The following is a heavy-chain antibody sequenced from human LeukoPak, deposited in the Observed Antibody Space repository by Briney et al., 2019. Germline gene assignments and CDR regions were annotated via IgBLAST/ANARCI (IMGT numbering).Heavy chain of an antibody. D-gene: IGHD6-19*01. Sequence: GRSLRLSCAASGFTFRSYAMHWVRQAPGKGLEWVAVISDDGSRQHYADFLEGRFTISRDNSKNTVSLQMSSLTSEDTAVYFCVREQPGDGWSGFDYWGQGTLVTVSS. V-gene: IGHV3-30*15. J-gene: IGHJ4*02. CDR3: VREQPGDGWSGFDY. CDR1: GFTFRSYA. CDR2: ISDDGSRQ.